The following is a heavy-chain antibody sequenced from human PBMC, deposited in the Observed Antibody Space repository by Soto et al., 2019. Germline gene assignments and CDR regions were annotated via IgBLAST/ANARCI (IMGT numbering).Heavy chain of an antibody. D-gene: IGHD3-22*01. Sequence: GGSLRLSCTGSGFNFGNYAMSWVRQAPGKGPEWVGFIRSETYGGTPDYAASLRGRFTISRDDSKSIAYLEINSLQTDDTAVYYCTRYYYASSGYYVYWGQGTLVTVPS. J-gene: IGHJ4*02. CDR3: TRYYYASSGYYVY. CDR2: IRSETYGGTP. V-gene: IGHV3-49*04. CDR1: GFNFGNYA.